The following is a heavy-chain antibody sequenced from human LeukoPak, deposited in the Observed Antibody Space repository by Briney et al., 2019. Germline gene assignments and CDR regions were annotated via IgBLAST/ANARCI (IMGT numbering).Heavy chain of an antibody. CDR1: GGSISSSNW. Sequence: PSETLSLTCAVSGGSISSSNWWSWVRQPPGKGLEWIGEIYHSGSTNYNPSLKSRVTISVDKSKNQFSLKLSSVTAADTAVYYCARVRNYDSSGYYLLDYWGQGTLVTVSS. CDR2: IYHSGST. CDR3: ARVRNYDSSGYYLLDY. D-gene: IGHD3-22*01. J-gene: IGHJ4*02. V-gene: IGHV4-4*02.